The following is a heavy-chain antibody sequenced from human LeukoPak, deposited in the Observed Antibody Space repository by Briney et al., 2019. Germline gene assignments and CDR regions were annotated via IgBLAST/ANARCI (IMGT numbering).Heavy chain of an antibody. V-gene: IGHV4-59*02. Sequence: PSETLSLTCTISGGSVSNYYWSWIRQSPGKGLEWIGYISYTETSYNPSLTSRLTISAHTSKNQYSLKFDSVSAADTAVYYCATRKLGNDYWGQGTLVTVSS. CDR1: GGSVSNYY. J-gene: IGHJ4*02. CDR3: ATRKLGNDY. D-gene: IGHD7-27*01. CDR2: ISYTET.